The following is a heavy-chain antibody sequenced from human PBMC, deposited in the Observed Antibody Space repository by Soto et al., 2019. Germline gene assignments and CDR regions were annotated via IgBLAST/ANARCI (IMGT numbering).Heavy chain of an antibody. D-gene: IGHD2-8*01. V-gene: IGHV4-31*04. J-gene: IGHJ6*02. CDR3: AKTKTPHVRNGMDV. CDR2: IYYSGST. CDR1: GDSLSSGGYY. Sequence: QVRLQESGPGLVRPSQTLSLTCTVSGDSLSSGGYYCSWIRQLPGKGLEWIGFIYYSGSTFYNPSRRSRVTMSADASKNQFSLKLSSVTAADTAVYYCAKTKTPHVRNGMDVWGQGTTVTVSS.